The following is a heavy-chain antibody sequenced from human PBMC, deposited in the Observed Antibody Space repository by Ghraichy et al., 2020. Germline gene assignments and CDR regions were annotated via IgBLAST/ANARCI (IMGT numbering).Heavy chain of an antibody. J-gene: IGHJ6*02. D-gene: IGHD1-7*01. Sequence: GGSLRLSCAASGFTFSSYSMNWVRQAPGKGLEWVSSISTDSYYTYYADSVRGRFTISRDNAKNSLYLQVNSLRADDTAVYYCARDRRITGTSGIYCYFYGTDVWGQGTTVTVSS. CDR2: ISTDSYYT. CDR3: ARDRRITGTSGIYCYFYGTDV. CDR1: GFTFSSYS. V-gene: IGHV3-21*01.